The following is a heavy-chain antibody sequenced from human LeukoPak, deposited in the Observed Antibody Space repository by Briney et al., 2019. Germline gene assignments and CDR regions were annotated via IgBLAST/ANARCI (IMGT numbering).Heavy chain of an antibody. D-gene: IGHD6-19*01. CDR3: ARGSSGWGPYYYYMDV. V-gene: IGHV1-69*13. Sequence: SVKVSCKASGYTFTGYYMHWVRQAPGQGLEWMGGIIPIFGTANYAQKFQGRVTITADESTSTAYMELSSLRSEDTAVYYCARGSSGWGPYYYYMDVWGKGTTVTVSS. CDR2: IIPIFGTA. CDR1: GYTFTGYY. J-gene: IGHJ6*03.